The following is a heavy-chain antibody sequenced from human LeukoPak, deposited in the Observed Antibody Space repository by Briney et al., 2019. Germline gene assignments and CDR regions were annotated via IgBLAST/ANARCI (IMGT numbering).Heavy chain of an antibody. V-gene: IGHV4-59*01. Sequence: SETLSLTCTVSGGSISSYYWSWIRQPPGKGLEWIGYIYYSGSTNYNPSLKSRVTISVDTSKNQFSLKLSSVTAADTAVYYCARGIYSNYVSGDYYYYMDVWGKGTTVTVSS. D-gene: IGHD4-11*01. CDR2: IYYSGST. CDR1: GGSISSYY. J-gene: IGHJ6*03. CDR3: ARGIYSNYVSGDYYYYMDV.